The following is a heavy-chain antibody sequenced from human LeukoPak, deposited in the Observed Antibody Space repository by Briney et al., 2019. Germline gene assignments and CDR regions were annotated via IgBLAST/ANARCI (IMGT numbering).Heavy chain of an antibody. CDR1: GGSFSGYY. J-gene: IGHJ5*02. CDR3: ARHGPQLPYSSSWYESWFDP. V-gene: IGHV4-34*01. D-gene: IGHD6-13*01. Sequence: PSETLSLTCAVYGGSFSGYYWSWIRQPPGKGLEWIGEINHSGSTNYNPSLKSRVTISVDTSKNQFSLKLSSVTAADTAVYYCARHGPQLPYSSSWYESWFDPWGQGTLVTVSS. CDR2: INHSGST.